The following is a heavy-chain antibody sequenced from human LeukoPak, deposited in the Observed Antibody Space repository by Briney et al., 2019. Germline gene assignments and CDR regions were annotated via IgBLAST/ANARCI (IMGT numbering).Heavy chain of an antibody. CDR3: AKGLEEGSGTRLLDY. J-gene: IGHJ4*02. D-gene: IGHD3-22*01. CDR2: IWHDGSHQ. Sequence: PGGSLRLSCSASGFSFSSYGMHWVRQAPGKGLEWVAVIWHDGSHQYYADSEKGRLTISRDNSRNTLYLQMNSLRAEDTAVYYCAKGLEEGSGTRLLDYWGQGTLVTVSS. V-gene: IGHV3-33*06. CDR1: GFSFSSYG.